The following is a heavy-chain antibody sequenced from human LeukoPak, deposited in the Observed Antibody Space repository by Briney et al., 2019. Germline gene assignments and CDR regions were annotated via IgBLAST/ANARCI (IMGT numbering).Heavy chain of an antibody. V-gene: IGHV4-59*01. Sequence: SETLSLTCTVSGGSISSYYWSWIRQPPGKGLEWIGYIYYSGSTNYNPSLKSRVTISVDTSKNQFSLKLSSVTAADTAVYYCARGYCSGGSCYSDYFYFDYWGQGTLVTVSS. CDR1: GGSISSYY. D-gene: IGHD2-15*01. J-gene: IGHJ4*02. CDR3: ARGYCSGGSCYSDYFYFDY. CDR2: IYYSGST.